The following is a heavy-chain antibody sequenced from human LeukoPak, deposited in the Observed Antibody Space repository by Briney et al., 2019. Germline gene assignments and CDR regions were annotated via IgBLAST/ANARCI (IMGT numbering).Heavy chain of an antibody. CDR3: ARAEGYDFWSGYFRFGSFDY. V-gene: IGHV4-61*02. J-gene: IGHJ4*02. Sequence: SLTLSLTCTVSGGSISSGSYYWSWIRQPAGKGLEWIGRIYTSGSTNYNPSLKSRVTISVDTSKNQFSLKLSSVTAADTAVYYCARAEGYDFWSGYFRFGSFDYWGQGTLVTVSS. CDR2: IYTSGST. CDR1: GGSISSGSYY. D-gene: IGHD3-3*01.